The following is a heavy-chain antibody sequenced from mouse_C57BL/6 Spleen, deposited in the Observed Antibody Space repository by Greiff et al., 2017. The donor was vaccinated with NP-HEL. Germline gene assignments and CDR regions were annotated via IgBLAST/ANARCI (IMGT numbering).Heavy chain of an antibody. Sequence: QVQLQQSGAELVRPGASVTLSCKASGYTFTDYEMHWVKQTPVHGLEWIGAIDPETGGTAYNQKFKGKAILTADKSSSTAYMELRSLTSEDSAVYYCPFGASYYRGYFDVWGTGTTVTVSS. V-gene: IGHV1-15*01. D-gene: IGHD1-1*01. J-gene: IGHJ1*03. CDR1: GYTFTDYE. CDR2: IDPETGGT. CDR3: PFGASYYRGYFDV.